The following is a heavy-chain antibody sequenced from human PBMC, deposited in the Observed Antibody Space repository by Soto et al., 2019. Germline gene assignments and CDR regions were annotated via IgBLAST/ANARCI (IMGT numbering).Heavy chain of an antibody. CDR3: AKEKGYGMDV. CDR2: ISYDGSNK. J-gene: IGHJ6*02. V-gene: IGHV3-30*18. Sequence: QVQLVESGGGVVQPGRSLRLSCAASGFTFSSYGMHWVRQAPGKGLEWVAGISYDGSNKYYADSVKGRFTISRDNSKNTLYLQMNSLRAEDTAVYYCAKEKGYGMDVWGQGTTVTVSS. CDR1: GFTFSSYG.